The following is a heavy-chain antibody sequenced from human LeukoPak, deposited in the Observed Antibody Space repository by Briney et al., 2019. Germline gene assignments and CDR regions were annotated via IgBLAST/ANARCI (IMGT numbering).Heavy chain of an antibody. Sequence: GGSLRLSCAASGFTFSSYSMNWVRQAPGKGLEWVAVISYDGSNKYYADSVKGRFTISRDNSKNTLYLQMNSLRAEDTAVYYCAKTYYDILTGPNDAFDIWGQGTMVTVSS. J-gene: IGHJ3*02. CDR2: ISYDGSNK. CDR1: GFTFSSYS. CDR3: AKTYYDILTGPNDAFDI. D-gene: IGHD3-9*01. V-gene: IGHV3-30*18.